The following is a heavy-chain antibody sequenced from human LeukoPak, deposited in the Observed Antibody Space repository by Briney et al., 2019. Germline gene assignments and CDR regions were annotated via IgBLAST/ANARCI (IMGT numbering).Heavy chain of an antibody. V-gene: IGHV4-34*01. Sequence: SETLSLTCTVSGGSISSYYWSWIRQPPGKGLEWIGEINHSGSTNYNPSLKSRVTISVDTSKNQFSLKLSSVTAADTAVYYCARREYSSSGYYYYMDVWGKGTTVTVSS. CDR1: GGSISSYY. CDR3: ARREYSSSGYYYYMDV. CDR2: INHSGST. D-gene: IGHD6-6*01. J-gene: IGHJ6*03.